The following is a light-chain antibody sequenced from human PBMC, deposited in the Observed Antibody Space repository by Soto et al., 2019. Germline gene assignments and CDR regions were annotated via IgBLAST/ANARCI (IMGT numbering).Light chain of an antibody. CDR1: QSIACS. V-gene: IGKV3-15*01. CDR2: GAS. Sequence: EIVMTQSPATLSVSPGESATLSCRASQSIACSLAWYQQKPGQTPRLLIYGASARATGIPARFSGSGFGTDFTLTISSLQSEDFAVYYCQQYDNWPPLTFGGGTKVEIK. CDR3: QQYDNWPPLT. J-gene: IGKJ4*01.